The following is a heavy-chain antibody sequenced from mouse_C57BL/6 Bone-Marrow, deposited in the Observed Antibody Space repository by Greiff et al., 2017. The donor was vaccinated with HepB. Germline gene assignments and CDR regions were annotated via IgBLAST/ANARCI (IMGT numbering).Heavy chain of an antibody. CDR1: GYTFTSYW. D-gene: IGHD1-3*01. J-gene: IGHJ3*01. CDR2: IDPSDSYT. V-gene: IGHV1-59*01. CDR3: ARSLYKDAY. Sequence: QVQLQQPGAELVRPGTSVKLSCKASGYTFTSYWMHWVKQRPGQGLEWIGVIDPSDSYTNYNQKFKGKATLTVDTSSSTAYMQLSSLTSEDSAVYYCARSLYKDAYWGQGTLVTVSA.